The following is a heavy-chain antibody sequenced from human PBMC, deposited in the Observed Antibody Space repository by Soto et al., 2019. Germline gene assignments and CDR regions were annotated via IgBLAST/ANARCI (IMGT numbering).Heavy chain of an antibody. CDR2: ISYDGSNK. V-gene: IGHV3-30-3*01. CDR1: GFTFSSYA. J-gene: IGHJ4*02. Sequence: PGGSLRLSCAASGFTFSSYAMHWVRQAPGKGLEWVAVISYDGSNKYYADSVKGRFTISRDNSKNTLYLQMNSLRAEDTAVYYCARDLRNYDILTGYYSAFDYWGQGTLVTV. CDR3: ARDLRNYDILTGYYSAFDY. D-gene: IGHD3-9*01.